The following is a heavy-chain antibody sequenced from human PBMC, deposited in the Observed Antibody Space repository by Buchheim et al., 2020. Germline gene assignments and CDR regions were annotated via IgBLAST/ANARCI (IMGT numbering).Heavy chain of an antibody. CDR3: AKDLEPCELLSYYGMDV. CDR2: ISYDGSNK. D-gene: IGHD1-26*01. CDR1: EFTFSSYS. Sequence: QVQLVESGGGVVQPGRSLRLSCEASEFTFSSYSIHWVRQAPGKGMEWVSVISYDGSNKYYADSVKGRFTISRAPSKNTVVLQMNSLRVEDTAVYYCAKDLEPCELLSYYGMDVWGQGTT. J-gene: IGHJ6*02. V-gene: IGHV3-30*18.